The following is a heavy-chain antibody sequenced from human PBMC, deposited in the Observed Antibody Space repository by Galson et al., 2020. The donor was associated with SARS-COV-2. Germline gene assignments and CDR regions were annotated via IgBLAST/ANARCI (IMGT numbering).Heavy chain of an antibody. CDR1: GFTFSSYS. CDR2: ISSSSSYI. V-gene: IGHV3-21*01. J-gene: IGHJ6*02. CDR3: ARDGTLRLGELSLFPYYYYGMDV. D-gene: IGHD3-16*02. Sequence: KIGESLKISCAASGFTFSSYSMNWVRQAPGKGLEWVSSISSSSSYIYYADSVKGRFTISRDNAKNSLYLQMNSLRAEDTAVYYCARDGTLRLGELSLFPYYYYGMDVWGQGTTVTVSS.